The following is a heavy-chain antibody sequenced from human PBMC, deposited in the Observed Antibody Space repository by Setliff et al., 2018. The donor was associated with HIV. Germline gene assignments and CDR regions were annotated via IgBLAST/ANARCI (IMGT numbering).Heavy chain of an antibody. Sequence: PSETLSLTCTVSGASINSGSHNWGWIRQPPGKGLEWIATLHYYNPSLKSRVTISTDTSKNQFSLKLSSVTAADTAVYYCARDVRYYDILTGYGAFYYYYMDVWGKGTTVTVSS. J-gene: IGHJ6*03. D-gene: IGHD3-9*01. V-gene: IGHV4-39*02. CDR1: GASINSGSHN. CDR3: ARDVRYYDILTGYGAFYYYYMDV. CDR2: LHY.